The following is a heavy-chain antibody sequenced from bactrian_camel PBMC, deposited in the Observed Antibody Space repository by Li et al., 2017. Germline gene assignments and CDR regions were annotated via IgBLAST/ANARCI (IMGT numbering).Heavy chain of an antibody. Sequence: QVQLVESGGGSVQAGGSLNVSCVLSGWAFSAYCMGWFRQTPGKEREGLAAISTGDGSTFYNDAVKDRFTISQDNAKNTVYLQMSSLRPEDTAMYYCAADPEGTVVAGHCEDHNWGRGTQVTVS. CDR1: GWAFSAYC. CDR3: AADPEGTVVAGHCEDHN. J-gene: IGHJ4*01. D-gene: IGHD6*01. CDR2: ISTGDGST. V-gene: IGHV3-3*01.